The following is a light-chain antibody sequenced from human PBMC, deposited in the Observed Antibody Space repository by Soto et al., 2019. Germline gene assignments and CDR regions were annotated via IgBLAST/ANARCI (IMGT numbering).Light chain of an antibody. CDR1: SSDVGGYNY. Sequence: QSALTQPASVSGSPGQSITISCTGTSSDVGGYNYVSWYQQHPGKAPKLMIYEVSNRPSGVSNRFSGSKSGNTASLTISGLQAEDEANYPCSSYSSSSTPMIFGGGTKLTVL. CDR2: EVS. CDR3: SSYSSSSTPMI. V-gene: IGLV2-14*01. J-gene: IGLJ2*01.